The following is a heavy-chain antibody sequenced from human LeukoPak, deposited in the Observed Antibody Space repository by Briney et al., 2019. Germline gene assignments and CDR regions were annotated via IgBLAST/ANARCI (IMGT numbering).Heavy chain of an antibody. D-gene: IGHD3-22*01. CDR3: ATDFYDST. Sequence: GGSLRLSCATSGFTFSNAWMNWVRQAPGKGLEWVGRIRSNSDGGTIDYAAPVRGRFTLSRDDSKTTLYLQMNSLQTEDTAVYYCATDFYDSTWGQGTLVTVSS. J-gene: IGHJ5*02. V-gene: IGHV3-15*07. CDR2: IRSNSDGGTI. CDR1: GFTFSNAW.